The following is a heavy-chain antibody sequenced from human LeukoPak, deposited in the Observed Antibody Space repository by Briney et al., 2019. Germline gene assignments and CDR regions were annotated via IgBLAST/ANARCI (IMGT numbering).Heavy chain of an antibody. J-gene: IGHJ3*02. CDR1: GYTFTSYG. CDR3: ASKTSIAAAGTDAFDI. CDR2: ISAYNGNT. D-gene: IGHD6-13*01. V-gene: IGHV1-18*01. Sequence: ASVKVSCKASGYTFTSYGISWVRQAPGQGLEWMGWISAYNGNTNYAQKLQGRVTMTTDTSTSTAYMELRSPRSDDTAVYYCASKTSIAAAGTDAFDIWGQGTMVTVSS.